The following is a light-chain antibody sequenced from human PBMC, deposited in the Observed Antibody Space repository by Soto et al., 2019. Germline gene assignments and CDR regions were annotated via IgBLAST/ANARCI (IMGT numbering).Light chain of an antibody. CDR1: QSISSW. J-gene: IGKJ1*01. CDR2: KAS. V-gene: IGKV1-5*03. Sequence: DIQMTQSPSTLSASVGGRVAITCRASQSISSWLAWYQQKPGKAPKLLIYKASSLESGVPSRFSGGGSGTEFTLTISSLQPDDFATYYCQQYNDYPWTFGQGTKVDIK. CDR3: QQYNDYPWT.